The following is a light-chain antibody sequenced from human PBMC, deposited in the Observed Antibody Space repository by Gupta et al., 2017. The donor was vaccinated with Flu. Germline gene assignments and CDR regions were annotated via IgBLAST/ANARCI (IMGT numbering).Light chain of an antibody. V-gene: IGKV1-33*01. J-gene: IGKJ4*01. CDR1: QDISNY. CDR3: QQYDNLRLT. CDR2: DAS. Sequence: DIQMTQSPSSLSASVGDRVTITCQASQDISNYLNWYQQKPTKAPKLLIYDASNLETGVPSRFSGSRSGTDLTFTISSLQPEDIATYYCQQYDNLRLTFGGGTKVEIK.